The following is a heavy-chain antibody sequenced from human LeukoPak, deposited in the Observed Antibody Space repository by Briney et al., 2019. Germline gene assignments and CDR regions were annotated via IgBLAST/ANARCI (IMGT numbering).Heavy chain of an antibody. J-gene: IGHJ4*02. D-gene: IGHD6-19*01. Sequence: GGSLRLSCVTSGFTLSNYNINWVRQAPGKGLEWVSYISSSSTIYYADSVKGRFTISRDNAKNSLYLQMNSLRAEDTGMYYCARTAVAGRRDFDYWGQGTLVTVSS. CDR1: GFTLSNYN. CDR2: ISSSSTI. CDR3: ARTAVAGRRDFDY. V-gene: IGHV3-48*01.